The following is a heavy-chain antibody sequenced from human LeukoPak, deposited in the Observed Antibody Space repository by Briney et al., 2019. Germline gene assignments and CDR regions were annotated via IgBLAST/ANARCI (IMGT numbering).Heavy chain of an antibody. Sequence: PGGSLRLSCAASGFTFSSYSMNWVRQAPGKGLEWVSSISSSSSYIYYADSVKGRFTISRDNAKNSLYLQMNSLRAVDTAVYYCARKSGSSGYPFDYWGQGILVSVSS. J-gene: IGHJ4*02. CDR2: ISSSSSYI. CDR3: ARKSGSSGYPFDY. D-gene: IGHD3-22*01. CDR1: GFTFSSYS. V-gene: IGHV3-21*01.